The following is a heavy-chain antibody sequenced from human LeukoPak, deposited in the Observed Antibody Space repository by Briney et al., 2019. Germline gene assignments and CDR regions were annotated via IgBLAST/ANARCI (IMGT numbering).Heavy chain of an antibody. CDR2: ISAYNGNT. D-gene: IGHD3-10*01. Sequence: ASVKVSCKASGYTFTSYGISWMRQAPGQGLEWMGWISAYNGNTNYAQKLQGRVTMTTDTSTSTAYMELRSLRSDDTAVYYCARVKSIDGSGSPDAFDIWGQGTMVTVSS. CDR1: GYTFTSYG. CDR3: ARVKSIDGSGSPDAFDI. V-gene: IGHV1-18*01. J-gene: IGHJ3*02.